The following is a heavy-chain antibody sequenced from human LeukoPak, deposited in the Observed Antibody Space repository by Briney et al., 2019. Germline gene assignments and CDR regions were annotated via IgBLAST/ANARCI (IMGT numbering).Heavy chain of an antibody. CDR3: ARVRIAAAAPYFDY. CDR1: GFTFSNYA. J-gene: IGHJ4*02. CDR2: IKSNGDTT. V-gene: IGHV3-64*02. Sequence: GGSLRLSCAASGFTFSNYAIHWVRQAPGKGLKSVSAIKSNGDTTYYADSVKGRFTISRDNSKNTVYLQMGSLRAEDMAVYYCARVRIAAAAPYFDYWGQGTLVTVAS. D-gene: IGHD6-13*01.